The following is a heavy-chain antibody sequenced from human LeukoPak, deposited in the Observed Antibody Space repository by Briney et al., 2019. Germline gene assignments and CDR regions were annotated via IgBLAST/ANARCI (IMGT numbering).Heavy chain of an antibody. J-gene: IGHJ4*02. CDR2: IWYDGSNK. CDR3: ARDTPNDKTYYYDSSGSDFDY. V-gene: IGHV3-33*01. CDR1: GFTFSSYG. D-gene: IGHD3-22*01. Sequence: GRSLRLSCAASGFTFSSYGMHWVRQAPGKGLEWVAVIWYDGSNKYYADSVKGRFTISRDKSKNTLYLQMNSLRAEDTAVYYCARDTPNDKTYYYDSSGSDFDYWGQGTLVTVSS.